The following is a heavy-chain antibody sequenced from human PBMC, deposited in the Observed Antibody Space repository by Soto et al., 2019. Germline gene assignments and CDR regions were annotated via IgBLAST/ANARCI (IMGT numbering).Heavy chain of an antibody. CDR3: ARGWPHDYDILTGYAY. J-gene: IGHJ4*02. V-gene: IGHV3-30-3*01. CDR2: ISYDGSNK. D-gene: IGHD3-9*01. CDR1: GFTFSSYA. Sequence: QVQLVESGGGVVQPGRSLRLSCAASGFTFSSYAMHWVRQAPGKGLEWVAAISYDGSNKYYADSVKGRFTISRDNSKNTLYLQMNSLRAEDTAVYYCARGWPHDYDILTGYAYWGQGTLVTVSS.